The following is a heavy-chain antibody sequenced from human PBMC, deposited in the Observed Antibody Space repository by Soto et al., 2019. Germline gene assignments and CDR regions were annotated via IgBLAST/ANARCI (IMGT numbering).Heavy chain of an antibody. J-gene: IGHJ5*02. D-gene: IGHD6-6*01. Sequence: SQTLSLTGAISGDSVSSNSAAWNWIRQSPPRGLEWLGRTYYRSKWYNDYAVSVKSRITINPDTSKNQFSLPLNSVTPEDTAVYYCASDYSSSSAISNWFDPWGQGTLVTVSS. V-gene: IGHV6-1*01. CDR2: TYYRSKWYN. CDR1: GDSVSSNSAA. CDR3: ASDYSSSSAISNWFDP.